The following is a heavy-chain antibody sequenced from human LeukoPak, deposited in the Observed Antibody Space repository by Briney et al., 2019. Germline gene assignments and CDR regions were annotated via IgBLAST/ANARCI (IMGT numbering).Heavy chain of an antibody. CDR2: ISSSGSTI. Sequence: QPGGSLRLSCAASGFTFSSYEMNWVRQAPGKGLEWVSYISSSGSTIYYADSVKGRFTISRDNAKNSLYLQMNSLRAEDTAVYYCAKGYYDYVWGSYYFDYWGQGTLVTVFS. V-gene: IGHV3-48*03. CDR3: AKGYYDYVWGSYYFDY. J-gene: IGHJ4*02. CDR1: GFTFSSYE. D-gene: IGHD3-16*01.